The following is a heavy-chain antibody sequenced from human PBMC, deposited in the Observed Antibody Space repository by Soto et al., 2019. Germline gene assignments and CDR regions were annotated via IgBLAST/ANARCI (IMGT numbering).Heavy chain of an antibody. CDR3: ARDLQQLVLRFFYGMDV. Sequence: PGGSLRLSFAASGLTFSSDAMHWVRQSPGKGLEWVAVISYDGSNKYYADSVKGRFTISRDNSKNTLYLQMNSLRAEDTAVYYCARDLQQLVLRFFYGMDVWGQGTTVTVSS. V-gene: IGHV3-30-3*01. D-gene: IGHD6-6*01. CDR1: GLTFSSDA. J-gene: IGHJ6*02. CDR2: ISYDGSNK.